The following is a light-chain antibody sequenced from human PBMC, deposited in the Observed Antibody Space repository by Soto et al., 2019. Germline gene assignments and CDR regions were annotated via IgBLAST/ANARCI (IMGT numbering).Light chain of an antibody. CDR2: GAS. CDR3: QQYDKSPFT. Sequence: ELVMTQSPATLSVSPGERATLSCRASQRVTSTYLAWYQQKPGQAPRLLIYGASNRATGIPDRFSGSGSGTDFTLTIRRLEPEDFAVYFCQQYDKSPFTFGPGTKVDIK. V-gene: IGKV3-20*01. CDR1: QRVTSTY. J-gene: IGKJ3*01.